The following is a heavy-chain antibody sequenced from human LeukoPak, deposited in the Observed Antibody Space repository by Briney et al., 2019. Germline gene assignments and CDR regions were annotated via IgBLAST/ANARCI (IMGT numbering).Heavy chain of an antibody. CDR3: ARDAKAGIAAAGTDRRRNWFDP. J-gene: IGHJ5*02. Sequence: ASVKVSCKASGYTFTSYGISWVRQAPGQGLEWMGWISAYNGNTNYAQKLQGRVTMTTDTSTSTAYMELRSLRSDDTAVYYCARDAKAGIAAAGTDRRRNWFDPWGQGTLVTVSS. D-gene: IGHD6-13*01. V-gene: IGHV1-18*01. CDR2: ISAYNGNT. CDR1: GYTFTSYG.